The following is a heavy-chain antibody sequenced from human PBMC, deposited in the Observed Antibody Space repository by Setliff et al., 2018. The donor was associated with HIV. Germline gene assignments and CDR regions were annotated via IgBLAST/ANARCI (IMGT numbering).Heavy chain of an antibody. Sequence: LRLSCAASGFTFDDYAMHWVRQAPGKGLEWVSSISSSSSYIYYADSVKGRFTTSRDNAKNSLYLQMTSLRAEDTATYYCAKAWGSGYPSFESALMFDVWGQGTLVTVS. D-gene: IGHD3-16*01. CDR1: GFTFDDYA. CDR2: ISSSSSYI. V-gene: IGHV3-21*04. CDR3: AKAWGSGYPSFESALMFDV. J-gene: IGHJ4*02.